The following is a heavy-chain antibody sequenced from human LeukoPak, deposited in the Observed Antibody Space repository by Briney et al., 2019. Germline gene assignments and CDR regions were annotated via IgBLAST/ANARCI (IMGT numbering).Heavy chain of an antibody. CDR1: GFAFTNYA. CDR2: ISYDGANK. V-gene: IGHV3-30*09. Sequence: GGSLRLSCAASGFAFTNYAMNWVRQAPGKGLEWVAVISYDGANKYYADSVKGRLAISKDISNNTLYLQMKSLRAEDTAVYYCARGEEPATEGGGLDPWGQGTLVIVSS. D-gene: IGHD1-14*01. CDR3: ARGEEPATEGGGLDP. J-gene: IGHJ5*02.